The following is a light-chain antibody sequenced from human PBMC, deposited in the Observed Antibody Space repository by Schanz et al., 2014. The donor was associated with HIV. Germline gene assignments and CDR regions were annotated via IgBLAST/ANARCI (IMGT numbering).Light chain of an antibody. CDR2: ATS. Sequence: EIVLTQSPGSLSLSPGERATLSCGASPRLSSSYLAWYQQKRDQPPRLVIYATSTRAAGIPDRFSGGGSGTEFTLTISSLQSEDFAVYYCQQYDDWPTWTFGPGTMLEVK. CDR3: QQYDDWPTWT. V-gene: IGKV3-20*01. J-gene: IGKJ1*01. CDR1: PRLSSSY.